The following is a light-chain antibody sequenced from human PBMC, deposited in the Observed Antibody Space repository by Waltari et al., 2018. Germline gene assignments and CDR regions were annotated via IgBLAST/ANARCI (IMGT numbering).Light chain of an antibody. Sequence: QTLVTQEPSLSVSPGGTVTLTCALSSGSLSTTSYATWYQQTPGQAPRTLLYKANARSSGVPDRFSGSILGNTAALTITGAQADDESDYYCALYMGSGIWVFGGGTRLTVL. CDR1: SGSLSTTSY. V-gene: IGLV8-61*01. CDR2: KAN. J-gene: IGLJ3*02. CDR3: ALYMGSGIWV.